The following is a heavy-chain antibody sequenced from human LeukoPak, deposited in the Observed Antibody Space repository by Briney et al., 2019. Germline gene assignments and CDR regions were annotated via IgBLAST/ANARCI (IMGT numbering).Heavy chain of an antibody. CDR2: VNHGGDT. Sequence: SETLSLTCAVYNGSFSGYYWSWIRQSPGKGLEWIGEVNHGGDTTYNPSLRSRVSILIDTSKNHFSLNLKSVTAADTAVYNCARAAWNGGGGFDPWGQGTLVTVSS. J-gene: IGHJ5*02. CDR1: NGSFSGYY. D-gene: IGHD3-16*01. V-gene: IGHV4-34*01. CDR3: ARAAWNGGGGFDP.